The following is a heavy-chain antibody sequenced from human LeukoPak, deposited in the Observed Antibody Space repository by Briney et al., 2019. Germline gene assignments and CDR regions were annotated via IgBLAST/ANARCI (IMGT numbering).Heavy chain of an antibody. D-gene: IGHD6-19*01. CDR3: ARDGIAMAGPYFDY. J-gene: IGHJ4*02. V-gene: IGHV3-7*03. CDR1: GFMFSNYW. CDR2: IKQDGSEK. Sequence: GGSLRLSCVGSGFMFSNYWMSWVRQAPGKGLEWVANIKQDGSEKYYVDSVKGRFTISRDNAKNSLYLQMNSLRAEDTAVYYCARDGIAMAGPYFDYWGQGTLVTVSS.